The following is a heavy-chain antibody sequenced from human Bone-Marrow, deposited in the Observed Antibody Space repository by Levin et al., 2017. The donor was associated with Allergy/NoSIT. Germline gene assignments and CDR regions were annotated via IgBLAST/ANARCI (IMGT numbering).Heavy chain of an antibody. CDR1: GGSMSNYY. D-gene: IGHD2-2*01. Sequence: SETLSLTCTVSGGSMSNYYWSWIRQPPGKGLEWMGYIYFTGSINYNPSLKSRVSISVDAPKNQFSLNLSSVTAADTAVYYCAGLPSSSRNLYNWSDPWGQGTLVTVSS. CDR3: AGLPSSSRNLYNWSDP. V-gene: IGHV4-59*01. J-gene: IGHJ5*02. CDR2: IYFTGSI.